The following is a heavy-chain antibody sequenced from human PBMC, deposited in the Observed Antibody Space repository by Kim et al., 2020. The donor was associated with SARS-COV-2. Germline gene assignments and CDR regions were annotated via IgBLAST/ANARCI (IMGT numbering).Heavy chain of an antibody. CDR3: ARVSGEEAPITMVRGVMGLNYYYGMDV. V-gene: IGHV4-34*01. Sequence: SETLSLTCAVYGGSFSGYYWSWIRQPPGKGLEWIGEINHSGSTNYNPSLKSRVTISVDTSKNQFSLKLSSGTAADTAVYYCARVSGEEAPITMVRGVMGLNYYYGMDVWGQGTTVTVSS. J-gene: IGHJ6*02. CDR2: INHSGST. CDR1: GGSFSGYY. D-gene: IGHD3-10*01.